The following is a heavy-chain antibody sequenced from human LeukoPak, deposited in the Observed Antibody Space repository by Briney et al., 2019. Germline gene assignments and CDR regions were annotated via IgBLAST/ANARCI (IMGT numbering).Heavy chain of an antibody. V-gene: IGHV3-33*01. CDR2: IWYDGSNK. CDR3: ARDVGYCSGGSCYSRCYGMDV. CDR1: GFTFSSYG. D-gene: IGHD2-15*01. J-gene: IGHJ6*02. Sequence: GRSLRLSCAASGFTFSSYGMHWVRQAPGKGLEWVAVIWYDGSNKYYADSVKGRFTISRDNSKNTLYLQMNSLRAEDTAVYYCARDVGYCSGGSCYSRCYGMDVWGQGTTVTVSS.